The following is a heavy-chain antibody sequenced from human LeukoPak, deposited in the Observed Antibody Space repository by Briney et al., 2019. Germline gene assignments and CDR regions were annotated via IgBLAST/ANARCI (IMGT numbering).Heavy chain of an antibody. V-gene: IGHV3-30*03. CDR3: ARPLLGAYYYDSSGYDGPERGEFDH. D-gene: IGHD3-22*01. CDR1: GFTFSSYG. CDR2: ISYDGSNK. Sequence: PGGSLRLSRAASGFTFSSYGMHWVRQAPGKGLEWVAVISYDGSNKYYADSVKGRFTISRDNSKNTLYLQMNSPRAEDTAVYYCARPLLGAYYYDSSGYDGPERGEFDHWGQGTLVTVSS. J-gene: IGHJ4*02.